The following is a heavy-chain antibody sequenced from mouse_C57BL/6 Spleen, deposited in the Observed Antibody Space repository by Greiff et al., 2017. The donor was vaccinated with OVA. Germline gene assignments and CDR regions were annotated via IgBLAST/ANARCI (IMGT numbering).Heavy chain of an antibody. J-gene: IGHJ1*03. CDR3: ARDNSNYEYFDV. V-gene: IGHV5-4*01. D-gene: IGHD2-5*01. Sequence: VQLKESGGGLVKPGGSLKLSCAASGFTFSSYAMSWVRQTPEKRLEWVATISDGGSYTYYPDNVKGRFTISRDNAKNNLYLQMSHLKSEDTAMYYCARDNSNYEYFDVWGTGTTVTVSS. CDR1: GFTFSSYA. CDR2: ISDGGSYT.